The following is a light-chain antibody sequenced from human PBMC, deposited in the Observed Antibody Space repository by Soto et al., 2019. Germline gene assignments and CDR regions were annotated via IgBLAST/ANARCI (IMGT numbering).Light chain of an antibody. CDR2: EGS. CDR3: CSYAGSSTYV. CDR1: SSDVWSYNL. V-gene: IGLV2-23*01. J-gene: IGLJ2*01. Sequence: QSALTQPASVSGSPGQPITISCSGTSSDVWSYNLVSWYQQHPGKAPKLMIYEGSKRPSGVSNRFSGSKSGNTASLTISGLQAEDEADYYCCSYAGSSTYVFGGGTKVTVL.